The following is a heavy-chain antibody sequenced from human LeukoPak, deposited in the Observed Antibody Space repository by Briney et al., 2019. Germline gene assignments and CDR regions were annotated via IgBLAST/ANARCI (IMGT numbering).Heavy chain of an antibody. D-gene: IGHD6-13*01. CDR1: GGTFSSYA. J-gene: IGHJ6*03. CDR3: ARVREARAAAGFYYYYYMDV. V-gene: IGHV1-69*05. CDR2: IIPIFGTA. Sequence: SVKVSCKASGGTFSSYAISWVRQAPGQGLEWMGGIIPIFGTANYAQKFQGRVTITTDESTSTAYMELSSLRSEDTAVYYCARVREARAAAGFYYYYYMDVWGKGTTVTVSS.